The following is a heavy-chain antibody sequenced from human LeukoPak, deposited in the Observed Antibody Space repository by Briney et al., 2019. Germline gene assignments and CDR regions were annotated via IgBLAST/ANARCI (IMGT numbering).Heavy chain of an antibody. Sequence: GGPLRLSCAASGFTFSSYGMHWVRQAPGKGLEWVAVISYDGSNKYYADSVKGRFTISRDNSKNTLYLQMNSLRAEDTAVYYCANGGYFDYWGQGTLVTVSS. J-gene: IGHJ4*02. V-gene: IGHV3-30*18. CDR1: GFTFSSYG. CDR3: ANGGYFDY. CDR2: ISYDGSNK. D-gene: IGHD2-15*01.